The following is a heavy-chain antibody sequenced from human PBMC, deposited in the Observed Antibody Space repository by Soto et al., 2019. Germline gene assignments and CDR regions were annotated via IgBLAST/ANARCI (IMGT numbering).Heavy chain of an antibody. Sequence: SETLSLTCAVSGGSISSGDYYWSWIRQPPGKGLEWIGYIYYSGSTYYNPSLKSRVTISVDTSKNQFSLKLSSVTAADTAVYYCASSKGGSYFDYWGQGTLVTVS. CDR2: IYYSGST. V-gene: IGHV4-30-4*01. CDR1: GGSISSGDYY. CDR3: ASSKGGSYFDY. J-gene: IGHJ4*02. D-gene: IGHD1-26*01.